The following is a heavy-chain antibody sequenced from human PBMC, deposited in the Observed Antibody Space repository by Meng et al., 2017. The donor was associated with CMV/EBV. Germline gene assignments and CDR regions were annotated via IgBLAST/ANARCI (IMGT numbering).Heavy chain of an antibody. CDR1: GFTFSSYA. J-gene: IGHJ6*02. V-gene: IGHV1-69*05. CDR3: ARDNRMATRRDYYYYYGMDV. D-gene: IGHD5-24*01. CDR2: IIPIFGTA. Sequence: GGSLRLSCAASGFTFSSYAISWVRQAPGQGLEWMGGIIPIFGTANYAQKFQGRVTITTDESTSTAYMELSSLRSEDTAVYYCARDNRMATRRDYYYYYGMDVWGQGTTVTVSS.